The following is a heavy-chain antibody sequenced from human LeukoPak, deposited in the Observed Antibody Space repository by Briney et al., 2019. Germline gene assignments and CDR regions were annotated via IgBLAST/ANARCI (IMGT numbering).Heavy chain of an antibody. CDR2: ISAYNGNT. CDR1: GYTFTSYG. D-gene: IGHD3-3*01. CDR3: ARAVPHYDFWSGYFNGVGYYYYYMDV. V-gene: IGHV1-18*01. J-gene: IGHJ6*03. Sequence: GASVKVSCKASGYTFTSYGISWVRQAPGQGLEWMGWISAYNGNTNYAQKLQGRVTMTTDTSTSTAYMELRSLRSDDTAVYYCARAVPHYDFWSGYFNGVGYYYYYMDVWGKGTTVTVSS.